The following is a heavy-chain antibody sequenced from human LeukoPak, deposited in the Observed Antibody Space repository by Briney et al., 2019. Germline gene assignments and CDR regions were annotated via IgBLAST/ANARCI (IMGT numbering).Heavy chain of an antibody. CDR1: GITFDEYA. J-gene: IGHJ4*02. CDR2: INWNTGVI. CDR3: AMESRIAVAAIDY. Sequence: GRSLTLSCAASGITFDEYAMNWVRQAPGKGLEWVSNINWNTGVIVYADSVKGRFTVSRDNAKTSLFLQMNSLRAEDTALYYCAMESRIAVAAIDYWGQGTLVTVSS. V-gene: IGHV3-9*01. D-gene: IGHD6-19*01.